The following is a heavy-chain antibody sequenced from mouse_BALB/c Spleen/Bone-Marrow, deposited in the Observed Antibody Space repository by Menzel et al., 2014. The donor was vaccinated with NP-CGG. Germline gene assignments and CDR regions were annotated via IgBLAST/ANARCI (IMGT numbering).Heavy chain of an antibody. Sequence: VKLMESGPELVKPGASVRISCKASGCTFTSYYIHWVKQRPGQGLEWIGWIYPGNVNTKYNEKFKGKATLTADKSSSTAYMQLSSLTSEDSAVYFCARWGNYGDYAMDYWGQGTSVTVSS. D-gene: IGHD2-1*01. CDR3: ARWGNYGDYAMDY. CDR1: GCTFTSYY. J-gene: IGHJ4*01. CDR2: IYPGNVNT. V-gene: IGHV1S56*01.